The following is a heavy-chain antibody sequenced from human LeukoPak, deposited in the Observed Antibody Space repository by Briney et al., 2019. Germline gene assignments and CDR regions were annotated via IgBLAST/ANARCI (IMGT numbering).Heavy chain of an antibody. V-gene: IGHV4-31*03. CDR1: GGSISSGGYY. J-gene: IGHJ6*03. Sequence: SETLSLTCTVSGGSISSGGYYWSWIRQHPGKGLEWIGYIYYSGSTYYHPSLKSRVTISVDTSNNQFSLKLSSVTAADTAVYYCAREEGGGRGYSYYYYYYMDGWGKGTTVTVSS. CDR3: AREEGGGRGYSYYYYYYMDG. D-gene: IGHD5-18*01. CDR2: IYYSGST.